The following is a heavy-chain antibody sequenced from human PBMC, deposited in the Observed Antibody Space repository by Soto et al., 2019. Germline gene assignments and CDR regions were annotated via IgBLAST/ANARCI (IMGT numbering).Heavy chain of an antibody. CDR2: ISWDGGST. J-gene: IGHJ6*02. CDR1: GFTFDDYT. Sequence: EVQLVESGGVVVQPGGSLRLSCAASGFTFDDYTMHWVRQAPGKGLEWVSLISWDGGSTYYADSVKGRFTISRDNSKNSLYLQMNSLRTEDTALYYCAKDRSRSGYYYYGIDVWGQGTTVTVSS. D-gene: IGHD3-10*01. V-gene: IGHV3-43*01. CDR3: AKDRSRSGYYYYGIDV.